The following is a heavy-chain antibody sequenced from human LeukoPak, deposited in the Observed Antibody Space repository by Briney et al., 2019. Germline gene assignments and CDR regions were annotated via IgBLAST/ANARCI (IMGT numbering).Heavy chain of an antibody. CDR1: GYTFTSYG. Sequence: ASVKVSCKASGYTFTSYGISWVRQAPGQGLEWMGWINPNSGGTNYAQKFQGRVTMTRDTSISTAYMELSRLRSDDTAVYYCARGAISNYGWFDPWGQGTLVTVSS. V-gene: IGHV1-2*02. CDR3: ARGAISNYGWFDP. J-gene: IGHJ5*02. CDR2: INPNSGGT. D-gene: IGHD4-11*01.